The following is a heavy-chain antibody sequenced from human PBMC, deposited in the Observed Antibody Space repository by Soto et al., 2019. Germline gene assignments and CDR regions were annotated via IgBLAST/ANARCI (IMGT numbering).Heavy chain of an antibody. V-gene: IGHV3-74*01. CDR2: INSDGSNT. Sequence: GGSLRLSCAASGFTLSSYWMHWVRQAPGKGLVWVSRINSDGSNTNYADSVKGRFTISRDNAKNTLYLQMNSLRAEDTAVYYCTRSGSSPYYYGMDVWGQGTTVTVSS. J-gene: IGHJ6*02. CDR1: GFTLSSYW. D-gene: IGHD6-6*01. CDR3: TRSGSSPYYYGMDV.